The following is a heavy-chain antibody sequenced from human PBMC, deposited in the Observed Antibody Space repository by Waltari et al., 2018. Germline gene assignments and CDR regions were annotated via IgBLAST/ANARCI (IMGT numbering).Heavy chain of an antibody. J-gene: IGHJ4*02. CDR1: GYSFTSYW. D-gene: IGHD3-3*01. CDR3: ARQGPYDFWSGYSLGVDY. CDR2: IYPGDSDT. V-gene: IGHV5-51*01. Sequence: EVQLVQSGAEVKKPGESLTISCKGSGYSFTSYWIGWVRQMPGKGLEWMGIIYPGDSDTRYSPSFQDQVTISADKSISTAYLQWSSLKASDTAMYYCARQGPYDFWSGYSLGVDYWGQGTLVTVSS.